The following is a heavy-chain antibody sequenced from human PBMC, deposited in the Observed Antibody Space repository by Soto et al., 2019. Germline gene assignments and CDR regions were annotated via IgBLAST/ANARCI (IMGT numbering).Heavy chain of an antibody. V-gene: IGHV3-23*01. CDR1: GFTFSNYA. Sequence: GGSLRLSCTCSGFTFSNYAMNWVRQAPGKGLEWVSSISRSGTNAYYADSVKGRFTISRDNSKDMLFLQVNSLRAEDTAIYYCARGVALQCFGGSQTVSKYCGMDVWGQGTTVTVSS. CDR2: ISRSGTNA. CDR3: ARGVALQCFGGSQTVSKYCGMDV. D-gene: IGHD3-10*01. J-gene: IGHJ6*02.